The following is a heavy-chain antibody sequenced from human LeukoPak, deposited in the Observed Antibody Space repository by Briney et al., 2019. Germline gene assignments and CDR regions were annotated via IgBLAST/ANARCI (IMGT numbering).Heavy chain of an antibody. CDR2: INYSGST. Sequence: SETLSLTCTASGGSISSSTYFWGWIRQPPGKGLEWIGTINYSGSTFYNPSLKSRVTISVDSSKNQFSLRLSSVTAADTAVYYCARESLTWLQSRTSWFDPWGQGTLVTVSS. CDR3: ARESLTWLQSRTSWFDP. J-gene: IGHJ5*02. CDR1: GGSISSSTYF. D-gene: IGHD5-24*01. V-gene: IGHV4-39*07.